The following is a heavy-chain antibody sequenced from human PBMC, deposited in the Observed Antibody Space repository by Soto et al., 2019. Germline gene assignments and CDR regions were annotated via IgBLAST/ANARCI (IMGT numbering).Heavy chain of an antibody. CDR1: GFTFSSYG. Sequence: GGSLRLSCAASGFTFSSYGMHWVRQAPGKGLEWVAVISYDGSNKYYADSVKGRFTISRDNSKNTLYLQMNSLRAEDTAVYYSAKGLRYFDWPGMDVWGQGTTVTVSS. J-gene: IGHJ6*02. V-gene: IGHV3-30*18. CDR2: ISYDGSNK. CDR3: AKGLRYFDWPGMDV. D-gene: IGHD3-9*01.